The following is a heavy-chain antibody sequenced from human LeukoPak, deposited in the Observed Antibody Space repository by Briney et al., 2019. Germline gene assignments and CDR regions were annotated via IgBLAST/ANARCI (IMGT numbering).Heavy chain of an antibody. V-gene: IGHV4-4*02. J-gene: IGHJ4*02. CDR1: GGSISSSNW. Sequence: PSETLSLTRAVSGGSISSSNWWSWARQPPGKGLEWIGEIYHSGSANYNPSLKSRVTISVDKSKNQFSLRLSSVTATDTAVYYCASAGHDGIGYKVCWGQGTLVTVSS. CDR2: IYHSGSA. CDR3: ASAGHDGIGYKVC. D-gene: IGHD3-22*01.